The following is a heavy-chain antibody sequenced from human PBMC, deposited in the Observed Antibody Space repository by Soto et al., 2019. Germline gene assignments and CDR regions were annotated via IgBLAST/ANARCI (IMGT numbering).Heavy chain of an antibody. CDR2: IYPGDSDT. CDR3: ARQAHYYDSSGYYSRSFDI. D-gene: IGHD3-22*01. CDR1: GYSFTSYW. Sequence: GESVKISSKGSGYSFTSYWIGWVRQMPGKGLEWMGIIYPGDSDTRYSPSFQGQVTISADKSISTAYLQWSSLKASDTAMYYCARQAHYYDSSGYYSRSFDIWGQGTMVTVSS. V-gene: IGHV5-51*01. J-gene: IGHJ3*02.